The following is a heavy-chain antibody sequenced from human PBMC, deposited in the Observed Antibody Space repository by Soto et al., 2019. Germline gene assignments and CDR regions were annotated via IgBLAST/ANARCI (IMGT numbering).Heavy chain of an antibody. Sequence: GGSLRLSCAASGFTFSSYSMNWVRQAPGKGLEWVSSISSSSSYIYYADSVKGRFTISRDNAKNSLYLQMNSLRAEDTAVYYCARDRQGAVAGSGAFDIWGQGTMVTVSS. J-gene: IGHJ3*02. CDR1: GFTFSSYS. V-gene: IGHV3-21*01. D-gene: IGHD6-19*01. CDR2: ISSSSSYI. CDR3: ARDRQGAVAGSGAFDI.